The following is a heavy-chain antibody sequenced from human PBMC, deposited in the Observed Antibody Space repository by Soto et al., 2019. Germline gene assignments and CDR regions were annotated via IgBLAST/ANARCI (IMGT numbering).Heavy chain of an antibody. J-gene: IGHJ6*02. CDR3: ARGGESDSCYYYGMDV. Sequence: GGSLRLSCAASGFTFRTYNMNWVRQAPGKGLEWVSYISSSLSPIYYADSVKGRFTITIDNDKTSLYLQMNSLRDEYTAVYYCARGGESDSCYYYGMDVWGQGTTVTVSS. CDR2: ISSSLSPI. CDR1: GFTFRTYN. V-gene: IGHV3-48*02. D-gene: IGHD5-12*01.